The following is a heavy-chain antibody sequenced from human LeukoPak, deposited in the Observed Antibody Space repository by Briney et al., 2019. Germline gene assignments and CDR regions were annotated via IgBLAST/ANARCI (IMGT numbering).Heavy chain of an antibody. J-gene: IGHJ4*02. CDR3: ARKDRYGLDY. D-gene: IGHD3-9*01. CDR2: IKHDGSEK. Sequence: TGGSLRLSCAASGFTFSSYWMSWVRQAPGKGLEWVADIKHDGSEKYYVDSLKGRFTISTDSAKNLLYLQINSLRAEDTAVYYCARKDRYGLDYWGQGTLVTVSS. V-gene: IGHV3-7*01. CDR1: GFTFSSYW.